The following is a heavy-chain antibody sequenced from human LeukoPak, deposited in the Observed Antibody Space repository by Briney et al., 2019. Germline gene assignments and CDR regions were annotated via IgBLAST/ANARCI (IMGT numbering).Heavy chain of an antibody. J-gene: IGHJ6*03. D-gene: IGHD3-10*01. Sequence: PSETLSLTCTVSGGSISSNSYYWGCIRQPPGKGLEWIGSIYYSGSTYYNPSLKSRVTISVDTSKNHFSLKLSSVTAADTAVYYCARHRYYYRSGSYYGAPYYMDVWGKGTTVTISS. CDR2: IYYSGST. CDR1: GGSISSNSYY. V-gene: IGHV4-39*01. CDR3: ARHRYYYRSGSYYGAPYYMDV.